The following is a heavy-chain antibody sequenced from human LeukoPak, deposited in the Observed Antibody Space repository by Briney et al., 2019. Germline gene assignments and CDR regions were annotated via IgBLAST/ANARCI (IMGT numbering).Heavy chain of an antibody. Sequence: QSGGSLRLSCGASGFSFSLYGMHWVRRAPGKGLEWVAFIWAAGNDDFYADSVKGRFTISRDNSENTLFLQMNSLRVDDTAVYFCASGDGYLQPYWGQGTLVTVSS. CDR1: GFSFSLYG. D-gene: IGHD2-21*01. CDR3: ASGDGYLQPY. CDR2: IWAAGNDD. J-gene: IGHJ4*02. V-gene: IGHV3-30*02.